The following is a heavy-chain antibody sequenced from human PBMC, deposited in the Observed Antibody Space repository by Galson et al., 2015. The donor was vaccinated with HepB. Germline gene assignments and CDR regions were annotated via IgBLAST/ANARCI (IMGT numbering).Heavy chain of an antibody. CDR3: ARGLDSSGYSFDY. V-gene: IGHV1-69*13. CDR2: IIPIFGTA. Sequence: SVKVSCKASGGTFSSYAISWVRQAPGQGLEWMGGIIPIFGTANYAQKFQGRVTITADESTSTAYMELSSLRSEDTAVYYCARGLDSSGYSFDYWGQGTLVTVSS. CDR1: GGTFSSYA. J-gene: IGHJ4*02. D-gene: IGHD3-22*01.